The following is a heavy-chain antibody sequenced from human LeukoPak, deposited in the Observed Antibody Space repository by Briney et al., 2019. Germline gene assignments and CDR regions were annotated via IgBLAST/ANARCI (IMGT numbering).Heavy chain of an antibody. CDR2: INHSGST. D-gene: IGHD6-13*01. J-gene: IGHJ6*03. V-gene: IGHV4-59*12. CDR1: GGSISTYY. Sequence: PSETLSLTCTVSGGSISTYYWSWFRQPPGKGVEWIGEINHSGSTNYNPSLKSRVTISVDTSKNQFSLKLSSVTAADTAVYYCARRVGYSSSWCDYYYYMDVWGKGTTVTVSS. CDR3: ARRVGYSSSWCDYYYYMDV.